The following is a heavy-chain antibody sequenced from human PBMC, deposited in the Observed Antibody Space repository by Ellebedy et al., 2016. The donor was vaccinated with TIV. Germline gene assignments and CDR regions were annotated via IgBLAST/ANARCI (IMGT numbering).Heavy chain of an antibody. V-gene: IGHV1-69*13. J-gene: IGHJ6*02. D-gene: IGHD2-15*01. CDR2: IIPMFGTP. Sequence: ASVKVSCXASAGTFRSYAISWVRQAPGQGLEWMGGIIPMFGTPNYAQKFQDRVTITADDSTRTAYMELRSLRSEGTAVYFCARSVVVAAIQYYYYAMDAWGQGTTVTVSS. CDR1: AGTFRSYA. CDR3: ARSVVVAAIQYYYYAMDA.